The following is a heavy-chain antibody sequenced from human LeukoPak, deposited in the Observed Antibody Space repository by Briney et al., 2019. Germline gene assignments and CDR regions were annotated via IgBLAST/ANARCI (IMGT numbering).Heavy chain of an antibody. Sequence: SVKVSCKASGGTFSSYAISWVRQAPGQGLEWMGRIIPIFGTANYAQKFQGRVTITTDESTSTAYMELSSLRSEDTAVYYCARGDYYDSSGYYWPCFDYWGEGTLVTVSS. CDR3: ARGDYYDSSGYYWPCFDY. D-gene: IGHD3-22*01. J-gene: IGHJ4*02. CDR1: GGTFSSYA. CDR2: IIPIFGTA. V-gene: IGHV1-69*05.